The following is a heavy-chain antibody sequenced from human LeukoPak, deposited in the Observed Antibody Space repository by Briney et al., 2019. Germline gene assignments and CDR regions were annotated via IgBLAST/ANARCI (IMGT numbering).Heavy chain of an antibody. CDR1: GFIFSSYA. V-gene: IGHV3-30*03. D-gene: IGHD1/OR15-1a*01. J-gene: IGHJ4*02. CDR3: ARGATAGTAGN. CDR2: ISYDGSNK. Sequence: GRSQRLSCAASGFIFSSYAMHWVRQAPGKGLEWEAVISYDGSNKYYADSVKGRFTISRDNAKNTLYLQVNSLRAEDTAVYYCARGATAGTAGNWGQGTLVTVSS.